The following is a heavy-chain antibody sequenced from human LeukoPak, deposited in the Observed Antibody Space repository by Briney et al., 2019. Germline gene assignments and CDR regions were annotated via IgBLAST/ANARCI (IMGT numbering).Heavy chain of an antibody. J-gene: IGHJ5*02. D-gene: IGHD3-10*02. CDR2: IYTTGTT. Sequence: PSETLSLTCTVSGGSINSFCWSWVRQPPGKGLEWMGYIYTTGTTDYNPSFKSRVTMSADTSKNQLSMELKFLTAADTAVYYCATSYDVKTDPYDLWGQGTLVSVSS. CDR1: GGSINSFC. V-gene: IGHV4-4*08. CDR3: ATSYDVKTDPYDL.